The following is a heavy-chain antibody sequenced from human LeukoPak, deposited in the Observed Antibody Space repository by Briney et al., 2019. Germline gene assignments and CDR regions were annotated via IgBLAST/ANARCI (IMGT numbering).Heavy chain of an antibody. CDR2: INHSGST. J-gene: IGHJ4*02. V-gene: IGHV4-34*01. D-gene: IGHD2-15*01. Sequence: SETQSLTCAVYGGSFSGYYWSWIRQPPGKGLEWIGEINHSGSTNYNPSLKSRVTISVDTSKNQFSLKLSSVTAADTAVYYCARGLLCSGGSCYKAIDYWGQGTLVTVSS. CDR3: ARGLLCSGGSCYKAIDY. CDR1: GGSFSGYY.